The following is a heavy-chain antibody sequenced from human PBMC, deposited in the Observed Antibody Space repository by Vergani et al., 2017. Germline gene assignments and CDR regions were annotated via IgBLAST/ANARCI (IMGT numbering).Heavy chain of an antibody. J-gene: IGHJ4*02. V-gene: IGHV4-61*05. CDR3: AGSRIYYGAGSPDY. Sequence: QLHLQESGPGLVKPSETLSLTCTVSGGSITSSSYYWGWIRQPPGKGLGWMGYVSFRGDTLYDPSVKGRMTISLNTSSNQFSLYLTSVTAADTAVYYCAGSRIYYGAGSPDYWGQGTLVTVSS. CDR2: VSFRGDT. CDR1: GGSITSSSYY. D-gene: IGHD3-10*01.